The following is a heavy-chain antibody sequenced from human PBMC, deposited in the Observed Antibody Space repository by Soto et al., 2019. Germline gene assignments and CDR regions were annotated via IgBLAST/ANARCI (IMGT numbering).Heavy chain of an antibody. CDR3: ARALYQLDY. V-gene: IGHV4-59*01. CDR2: IYYSGST. Sequence: SETLSLTCTVSGGSISSYYLSWIRQPPGKGLEWIGYIYYSGSTNYNPSLKSRVTISVDTSKNQFSLKLSSVTAADTAVYYCARALYQLDYWGQGTLVTVS. CDR1: GGSISSYY. J-gene: IGHJ4*02. D-gene: IGHD3-16*01.